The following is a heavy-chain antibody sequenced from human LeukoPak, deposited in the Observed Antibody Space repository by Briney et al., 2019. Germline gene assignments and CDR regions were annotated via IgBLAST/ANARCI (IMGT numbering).Heavy chain of an antibody. J-gene: IGHJ5*02. CDR3: ARGYSGYDELYNWFDP. Sequence: ASVKVSCKASGYTFTGYYMHWVRQAPGQGLEWMGWISAYNGNTNYAQKLQGRVTMTTDTSTSTAYMELRSLRSDDTAVYYCARGYSGYDELYNWFDPWGQGTLVTVSS. V-gene: IGHV1-18*04. CDR2: ISAYNGNT. CDR1: GYTFTGYY. D-gene: IGHD5-12*01.